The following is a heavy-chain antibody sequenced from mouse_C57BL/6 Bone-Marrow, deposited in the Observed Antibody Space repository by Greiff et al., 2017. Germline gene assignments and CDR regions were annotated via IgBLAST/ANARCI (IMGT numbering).Heavy chain of an antibody. D-gene: IGHD1-1*01. CDR2: INPYNGGT. J-gene: IGHJ4*01. Sequence: EVQLQQSGPVLVKPGASVKMSCQASGYTFTDYYMNWVKPSHGKSLEWLGVINPYNGGTSYNQRIKGKATLTVDKSSSTSYMELNSLTSEDSAVYYCAMDYYGSSSYYAMDYWGQGTSVTVSS. V-gene: IGHV1-19*01. CDR1: GYTFTDYY. CDR3: AMDYYGSSSYYAMDY.